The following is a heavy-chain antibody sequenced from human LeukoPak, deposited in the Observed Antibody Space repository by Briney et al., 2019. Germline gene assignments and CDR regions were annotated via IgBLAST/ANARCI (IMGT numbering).Heavy chain of an antibody. CDR3: AKGSGWYV. D-gene: IGHD6-19*01. V-gene: IGHV3-23*01. CDR1: GFTFSNYA. CDR2: ISGSGGST. Sequence: GSLRLSCAASGFTFSNYAMSWVRQAPGKGLEWVSVISGSGGSTDYADSVKGRFTISRDNSKNTLYLQINSLRAEDTAVYYCAKGSGWYVWGQGTLVTVSS. J-gene: IGHJ4*02.